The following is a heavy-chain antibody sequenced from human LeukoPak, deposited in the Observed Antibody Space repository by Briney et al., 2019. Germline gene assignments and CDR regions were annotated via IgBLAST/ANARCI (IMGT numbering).Heavy chain of an antibody. CDR2: IIPIFGTA. V-gene: IGHV1-69*05. J-gene: IGHJ4*02. Sequence: SVKVSCKASGGTFSSYAISWVRQAPGQGLEWMGGIIPIFGTANYAQKFQGRVTMTRNTSISTAYMELSSLRSEGTAVYYCARGRTITIFGVVMVRHYDYWGQGTLVTVSS. D-gene: IGHD3-3*01. CDR1: GGTFSSYA. CDR3: ARGRTITIFGVVMVRHYDY.